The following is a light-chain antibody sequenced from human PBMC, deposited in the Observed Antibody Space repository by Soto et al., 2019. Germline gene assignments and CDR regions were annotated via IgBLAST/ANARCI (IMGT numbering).Light chain of an antibody. V-gene: IGKV1-6*01. Sequence: AIQMTQYPSSLSASVGDRVTITCRASQGLGNDLGWYQQKPGKAPKLLLYDASSLQSVVPSRFSRSGSGTDFTITISSLQPEDFATYYCLRDYHCLTFGQGTKVEIK. CDR2: DAS. CDR3: LRDYHCLT. CDR1: QGLGND. J-gene: IGKJ1*01.